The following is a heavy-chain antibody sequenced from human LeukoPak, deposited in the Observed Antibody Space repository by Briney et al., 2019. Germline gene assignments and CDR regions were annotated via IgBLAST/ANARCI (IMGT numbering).Heavy chain of an antibody. CDR3: AKPGSSTRNYFDY. CDR1: GFTFNSYA. V-gene: IGHV3-23*01. J-gene: IGHJ4*02. CDR2: ISGSGGST. D-gene: IGHD2-15*01. Sequence: GGSLRLSCAASGFTFNSYAMSWVRQAPGKGLEWVSAISGSGGSTYYADSVKGRFTISRDNSKNTLYLQMNSLRAEDTAVYYCAKPGSSTRNYFDYWGQGTLVTVSS.